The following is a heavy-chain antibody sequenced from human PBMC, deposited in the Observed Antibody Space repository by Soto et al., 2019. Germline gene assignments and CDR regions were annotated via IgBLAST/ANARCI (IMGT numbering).Heavy chain of an antibody. V-gene: IGHV4-31*03. J-gene: IGHJ5*02. CDR2: IYYSGST. CDR1: GGSISSGGYY. CDR3: ARFTMVRGIVGWFDP. D-gene: IGHD3-10*01. Sequence: QVQLQESGPGLVKPSQTLSLTCTVSGGSISSGGYYWSWIRQHPGKGLEWIGYIYYSGSTYYNPSLKSRVTISVDTSKNQFSLKLSSVTAAGTAVYYCARFTMVRGIVGWFDPWGQGTLVTVSS.